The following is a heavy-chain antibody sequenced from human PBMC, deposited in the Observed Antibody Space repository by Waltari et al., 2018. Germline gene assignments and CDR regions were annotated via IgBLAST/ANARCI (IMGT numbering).Heavy chain of an antibody. D-gene: IGHD6-13*01. CDR2: INSDGSST. V-gene: IGHV3-74*01. J-gene: IGHJ4*02. CDR3: ARVGEAAALFDY. Sequence: EVQLVESGGGLVQPGGSLRLSCAASGFTFSSYWMHWVRQAPGKGLVWVSRINSDGSSTSYADSVKGRFTSSRDNAKNTLYLQMNSLRAEDTAVYYCARVGEAAALFDYWGQGTLVTVSS. CDR1: GFTFSSYW.